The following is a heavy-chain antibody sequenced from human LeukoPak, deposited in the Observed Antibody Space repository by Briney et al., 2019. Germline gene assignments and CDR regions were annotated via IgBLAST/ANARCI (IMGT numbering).Heavy chain of an antibody. CDR3: ARGVHVRTYDSDHNCFDP. D-gene: IGHD3-22*01. J-gene: IGHJ5*02. Sequence: GGSLRLSCAASGFTFSSYAMHWVRQAPGKGLEWVAVISYDGSNKYYADSVKGRFTISRDNSKNTLYLQMNSLRAEDTAVYYCARGVHVRTYDSDHNCFDPWGQGTLVTVSS. V-gene: IGHV3-30*04. CDR1: GFTFSSYA. CDR2: ISYDGSNK.